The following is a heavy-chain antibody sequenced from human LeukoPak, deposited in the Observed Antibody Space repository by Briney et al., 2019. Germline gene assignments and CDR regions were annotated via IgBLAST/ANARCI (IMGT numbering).Heavy chain of an antibody. V-gene: IGHV3-53*01. CDR2: IYSGGST. CDR1: GFIVSSNY. J-gene: IGHJ4*02. CDR3: AKLKQWQPQRYFFEY. D-gene: IGHD6-19*01. Sequence: GGSLRLSCAASGFIVSSNYMSWVRQAPGKGLEWVSVIYSGGSTYSADSVKGRVTISRDNSKNTLYLQMNSLRAEDTAVYYCAKLKQWQPQRYFFEYWGQGALVTVAS.